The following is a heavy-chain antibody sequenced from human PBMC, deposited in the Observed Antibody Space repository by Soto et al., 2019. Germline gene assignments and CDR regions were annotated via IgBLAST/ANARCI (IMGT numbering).Heavy chain of an antibody. D-gene: IGHD3-9*01. CDR3: GRGNRIWLYYGMDV. CDR1: GGSISSGGYY. Sequence: QVQLQESGPGLVKPSQTLSLTCTVSGGSISSGGYYWSWIRQHPGKGLEWIGYIYYRGSTYYNPSHKSRVTISVDTSNNQFTLKLSSVTAADTAGYYCGRGNRIWLYYGMDVWRQGTTVTVS. J-gene: IGHJ6*02. CDR2: IYYRGST. V-gene: IGHV4-31*03.